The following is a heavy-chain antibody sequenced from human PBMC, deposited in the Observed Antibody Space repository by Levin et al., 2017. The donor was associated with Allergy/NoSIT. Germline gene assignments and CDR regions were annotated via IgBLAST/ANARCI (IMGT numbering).Heavy chain of an antibody. CDR3: ARRRSGYDWDDY. D-gene: IGHD5-12*01. CDR2: IKQDGSEK. V-gene: IGHV3-7*01. J-gene: IGHJ4*02. CDR1: GFTFSSYW. Sequence: GESLKISCAASGFTFSSYWMNWVRQAPGKGLEWVANIKQDGSEKYYVDSVKGRFTISRDNAKNSLYLQMNSLRAEDTAVYYCARRRSGYDWDDYWGQGTLVTVSS.